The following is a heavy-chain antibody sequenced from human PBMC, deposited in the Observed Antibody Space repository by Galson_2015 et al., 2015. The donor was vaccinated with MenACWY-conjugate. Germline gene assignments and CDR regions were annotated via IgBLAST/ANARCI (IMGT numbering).Heavy chain of an antibody. Sequence: SVKLSCKASGYTFTSYGVSWVRQAPGKGLEWVGGISPYNDYTNYAQTVQGRVTMSTDTYTSTAYMEMRSLRSEDTAVYYCARDTTHYGMDVWGQGTTVTVSS. J-gene: IGHJ6*02. D-gene: IGHD2/OR15-2a*01. CDR1: GYTFTSYG. CDR2: ISPYNDYT. V-gene: IGHV1-18*01. CDR3: ARDTTHYGMDV.